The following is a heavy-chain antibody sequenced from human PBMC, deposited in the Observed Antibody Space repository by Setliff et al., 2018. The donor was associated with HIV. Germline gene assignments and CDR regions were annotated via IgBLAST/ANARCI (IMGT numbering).Heavy chain of an antibody. CDR2: INTDTGNA. Sequence: ASVKVSCKAPGYTITNNAMHWVRQAPGQRLEWMGWINTDTGNAKYSQKFQGRVTITRDTSANTAYMELSSLRSEDTAVYYCARDDGSTWVNDYWGQGTLVTVSS. CDR3: ARDDGSTWVNDY. J-gene: IGHJ4*02. CDR1: GYTITNNA. V-gene: IGHV1-3*04. D-gene: IGHD6-13*01.